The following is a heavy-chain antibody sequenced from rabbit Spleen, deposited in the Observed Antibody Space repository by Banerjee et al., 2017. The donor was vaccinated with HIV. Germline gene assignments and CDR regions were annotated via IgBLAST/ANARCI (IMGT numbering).Heavy chain of an antibody. CDR3: ARVGGVGVYGYANL. CDR1: GFDFSNYY. V-gene: IGHV1S7*01. CDR2: TEPIFGTT. Sequence: QSLEESGGGLVQPGGSLTLSCKASGFDFSNYYMTWVRQAPGKGLEWIGLTEPIFGTTYYANWVNGRFTISSHNAQNTLYLQVKSLTAADTATYFCARVGGVGVYGYANLWGPGTLVTVS. D-gene: IGHD6-1*01. J-gene: IGHJ4*01.